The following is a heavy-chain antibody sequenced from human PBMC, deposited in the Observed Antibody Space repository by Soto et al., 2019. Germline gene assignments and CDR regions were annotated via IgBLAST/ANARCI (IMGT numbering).Heavy chain of an antibody. J-gene: IGHJ3*02. CDR2: ISASGGRT. Sequence: SGGSLRLSCAASGFTFSSYAMNWVRQAPGKGLEWVSTISASGGRTSYADSVQGRLTISRDNSESTLYLQMNSLRAEDTAVYYCAKALGSALRDAFDIWGRGTMVTVSS. CDR1: GFTFSSYA. V-gene: IGHV3-23*01. CDR3: AKALGSALRDAFDI. D-gene: IGHD2-8*01.